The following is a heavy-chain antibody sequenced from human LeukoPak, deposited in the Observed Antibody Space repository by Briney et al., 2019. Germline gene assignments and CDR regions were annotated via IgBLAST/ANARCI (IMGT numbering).Heavy chain of an antibody. CDR1: GFTFSSNY. D-gene: IGHD6-6*01. CDR2: IYSGGST. CDR3: ARGSIAAVTADY. V-gene: IGHV3-53*01. Sequence: GGSLRLSCAASGFTFSSNYMSWVRQAPGKGLEWVSVIYSGGSTYYADSVKGRFTISRDNSKNTLYLQMNSLRAEDTAVYYCARGSIAAVTADYWGQGTLVTVSS. J-gene: IGHJ4*02.